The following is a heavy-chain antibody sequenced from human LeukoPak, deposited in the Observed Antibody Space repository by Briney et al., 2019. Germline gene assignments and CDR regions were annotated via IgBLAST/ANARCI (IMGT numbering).Heavy chain of an antibody. V-gene: IGHV4-61*02. CDR3: ARVSSRRLPPTYSYDRRNYFDY. CDR1: GNSISSGDNY. CDR2: IYTSGST. Sequence: SETLSLTCTVSGNSISSGDNYWSWIRQPAGKGLEWIGRIYTSGSTNYNPSLKSRVTISGDTSKNQFSLRLSSVTAADTAVYYCARVSSRRLPPTYSYDRRNYFDYWGQGTLVTVSS. J-gene: IGHJ4*02. D-gene: IGHD3-22*01.